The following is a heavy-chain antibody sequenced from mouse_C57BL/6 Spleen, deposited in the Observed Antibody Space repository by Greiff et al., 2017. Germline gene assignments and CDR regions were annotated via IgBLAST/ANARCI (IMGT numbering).Heavy chain of an antibody. CDR2: INPSNGGT. D-gene: IGHD2-2*01. CDR3: AVSYGYDHYYAIDY. CDR1: GYTFTSYW. J-gene: IGHJ4*01. Sequence: QVQLQQPGTELVKPGASVKLSCKASGYTFTSYWMHWVKQRPGQVLEWNGNINPSNGGTNYNEKFKSKATLTVDKSSSTAYMQLSSLTSKDSAVYYCAVSYGYDHYYAIDYWGQGTSVTVSS. V-gene: IGHV1-53*01.